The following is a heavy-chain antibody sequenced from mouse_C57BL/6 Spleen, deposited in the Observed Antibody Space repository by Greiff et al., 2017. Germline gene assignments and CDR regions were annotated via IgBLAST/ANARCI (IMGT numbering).Heavy chain of an antibody. D-gene: IGHD2-2*01. CDR2: INPNNGGT. CDR1: GYTFTDYY. J-gene: IGHJ2*01. CDR3: ARRVTTTFHFDY. V-gene: IGHV1-26*01. Sequence: EVQLQQSGPELVKPGASVKISCKASGYTFTDYYMNWVKQSHGKSLEWIGDINPNNGGTSYNQKFKGKATLTVDKSSSTAYMELRSLTSEDSAVYYCARRVTTTFHFDYWGQGTTLTVSS.